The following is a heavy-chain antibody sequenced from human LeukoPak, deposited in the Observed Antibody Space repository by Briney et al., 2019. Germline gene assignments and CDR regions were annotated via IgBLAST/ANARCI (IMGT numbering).Heavy chain of an antibody. J-gene: IGHJ4*02. CDR3: ARALVTIVGAPPPGY. V-gene: IGHV1-18*01. Sequence: ASVKVSCKASGYTFTSYVVSWVRQAPGQGLEWMGWISAYNGNTNYAQKLQGRVTMTTDTSTSTAYMELRSLRSDDTAVYYCARALVTIVGAPPPGYWGQGTLVTVSS. CDR1: GYTFTSYV. CDR2: ISAYNGNT. D-gene: IGHD1-26*01.